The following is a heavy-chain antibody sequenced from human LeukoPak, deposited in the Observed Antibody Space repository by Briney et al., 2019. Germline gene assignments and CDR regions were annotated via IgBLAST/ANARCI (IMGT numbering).Heavy chain of an antibody. Sequence: PGGSLRLSCAASGFTFSSYWMSWVRQAPGKGLEWVANIKQDGSEKYYVDSVKGRFTISRDNAKNSLYLQMNSLRAEDTAVYYCARTSQWLVPFTYYYYYGMGVWGQGTTVTVSS. V-gene: IGHV3-7*01. CDR1: GFTFSSYW. D-gene: IGHD6-19*01. CDR3: ARTSQWLVPFTYYYYYGMGV. CDR2: IKQDGSEK. J-gene: IGHJ6*02.